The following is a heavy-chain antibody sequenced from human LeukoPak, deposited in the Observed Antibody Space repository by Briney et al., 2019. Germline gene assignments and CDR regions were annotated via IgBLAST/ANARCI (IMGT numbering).Heavy chain of an antibody. CDR3: ARGPLRGKAFDY. J-gene: IGHJ4*02. CDR2: ISYDGSNN. V-gene: IGHV3-30*04. D-gene: IGHD1-26*01. Sequence: GGSLTLSCPASGFTFTSYAMHWVRQAPGKGLEWVAVISYDGSNNYYADSVKGRFTISRDNSKNTLYLQMNSLRAEDTAVYYCARGPLRGKAFDYWGQGTLVTVSS. CDR1: GFTFTSYA.